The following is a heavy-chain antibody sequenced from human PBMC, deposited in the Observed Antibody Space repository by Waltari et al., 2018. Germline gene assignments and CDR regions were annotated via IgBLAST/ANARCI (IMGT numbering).Heavy chain of an antibody. CDR3: ARRGARRPITMFGAVPGPYYYYMDV. J-gene: IGHJ6*03. D-gene: IGHD3-3*01. Sequence: QVQLQQWGAGLLKPSETLSLTCAVYGGSFSGYYWSWIRQPPGKGLEWIGEINHSGRTDCTPAVKRRVTISVDTSKNQFSLKLSSVTAADTAVYYCARRGARRPITMFGAVPGPYYYYMDVWGKGTTVTISS. CDR1: GGSFSGYY. CDR2: INHSGRT. V-gene: IGHV4-34*01.